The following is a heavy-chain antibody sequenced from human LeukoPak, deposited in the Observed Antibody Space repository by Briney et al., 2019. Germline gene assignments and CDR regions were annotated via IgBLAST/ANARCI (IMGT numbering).Heavy chain of an antibody. CDR1: GGSFSGYY. J-gene: IGHJ4*02. V-gene: IGHV4-34*01. CDR3: ARRATVPNHFDY. Sequence: SETLSLTCAVYGGSFSGYYWSWIRQPPGKGLEWIGEINRSGSTNYNPSLKSRVTISVDTSKNQFSLKLSSVTAADTAVYYCARRATVPNHFDYWGQGTLVTVSS. D-gene: IGHD4-17*01. CDR2: INRSGST.